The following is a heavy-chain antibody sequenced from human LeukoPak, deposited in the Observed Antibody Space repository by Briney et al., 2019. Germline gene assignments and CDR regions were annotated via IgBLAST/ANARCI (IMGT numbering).Heavy chain of an antibody. V-gene: IGHV1-2*06. CDR2: INPSSGGT. CDR3: ARGYCSGGSGYSVANWFDP. Sequence: ASVKVSCKASGYTFTKYYMFWVRQAPGQGLEWMGQINPSSGGTDYAQKFQGRVTMTRDTSISTAYMELSRLRSDDTAMYYCARGYCSGGSGYSVANWFDPWGQGTLVTVSS. J-gene: IGHJ5*02. CDR1: GYTFTKYY. D-gene: IGHD2-15*01.